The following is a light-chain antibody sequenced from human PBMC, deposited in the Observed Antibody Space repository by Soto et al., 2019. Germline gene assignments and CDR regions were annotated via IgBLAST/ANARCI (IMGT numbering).Light chain of an antibody. J-gene: IGKJ1*01. CDR1: QSISSW. CDR2: KAS. CDR3: QQYNSYLWT. Sequence: DIQMTQSPFTPSASLGDRGTITFRASQSISSWLAWYQQKPGKAPKLLIYKASSLESGVPSRFSGSGSGTEFTLTISSLQPDDFATYYCQQYNSYLWTFGQGTKVDIK. V-gene: IGKV1-5*03.